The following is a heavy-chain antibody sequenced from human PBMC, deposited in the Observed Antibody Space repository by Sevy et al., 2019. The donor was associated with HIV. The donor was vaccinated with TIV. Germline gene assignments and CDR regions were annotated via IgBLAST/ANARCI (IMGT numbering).Heavy chain of an antibody. V-gene: IGHV1-69*13. J-gene: IGHJ6*02. CDR3: ASERGGPVQLERLTSYYGMDI. Sequence: ASVNVSCKASGGPFNTYAITWIRQAPGQGLEWMGGIIPLFGTTTYSHHFQGRITITADESRTTAYMELSSLRSEDTAVYYCASERGGPVQLERLTSYYGMDIWGQGTTVTVSS. D-gene: IGHD1-1*01. CDR2: IIPLFGTT. CDR1: GGPFNTYA.